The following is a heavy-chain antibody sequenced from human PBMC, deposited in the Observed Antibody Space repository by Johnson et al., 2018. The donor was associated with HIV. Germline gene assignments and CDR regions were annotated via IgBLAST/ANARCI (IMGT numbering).Heavy chain of an antibody. CDR3: ARDLSERELGHAIDI. CDR1: GFTFSSFG. Sequence: QVQLVESGGGVVQPGGSLRLSCAASGFTFSSFGMHWVRQAPGKGLEWVAVIYSGGSTYYADSVKGRFTISRDNSKNTLYLQMNILRADDTAEYYCARDLSERELGHAIDIGCQGRRGTVSS. CDR2: IYSGGST. V-gene: IGHV3-NL1*01. D-gene: IGHD1-26*01. J-gene: IGHJ3*02.